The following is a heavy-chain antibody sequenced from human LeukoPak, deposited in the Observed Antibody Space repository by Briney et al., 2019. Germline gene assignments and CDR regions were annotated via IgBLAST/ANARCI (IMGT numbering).Heavy chain of an antibody. CDR3: ARARGYGAASY. CDR2: ISSSSSYI. CDR1: GFTFSSYS. D-gene: IGHD4-17*01. V-gene: IGHV3-21*01. J-gene: IGHJ4*02. Sequence: GGSLRLSCAASGFTFSSYSMNWVRQAPGKGLEWVSSISSSSSYIYYADSVKGRFTISRDNAKNSLHLQMNSLRAEDTAVYYCARARGYGAASYWGQGTLVTVSS.